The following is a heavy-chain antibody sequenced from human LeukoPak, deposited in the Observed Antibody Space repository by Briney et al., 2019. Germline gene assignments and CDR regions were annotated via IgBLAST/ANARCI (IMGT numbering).Heavy chain of an antibody. V-gene: IGHV4-34*01. D-gene: IGHD6-19*01. CDR1: GVSISPYY. Sequence: SETLSLTCNVTGVSISPYYWSWIRQPPGKGLEWIGEINHSGITNYNPSLKSRVTISADTSKNQFSLKLSSVTAADTSVYYCASDTVAGTGWGQGTLVTVSS. CDR2: INHSGIT. CDR3: ASDTVAGTG. J-gene: IGHJ4*02.